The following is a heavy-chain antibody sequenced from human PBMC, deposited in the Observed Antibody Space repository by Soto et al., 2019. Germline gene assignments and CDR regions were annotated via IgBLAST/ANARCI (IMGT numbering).Heavy chain of an antibody. CDR3: ARGLRIAESY. V-gene: IGHV4-34*01. J-gene: IGHJ4*02. Sequence: PSETLSLTCAVYGGSFSGYYWSWIRQPPGKGLEWIGEINHSGSTNYNPSLKSRVTISVDTSKNQFSLKLSSVTAADTAVYYCARGLRIAESYWGRGTLVTVSS. CDR2: INHSGST. D-gene: IGHD6-13*01. CDR1: GGSFSGYY.